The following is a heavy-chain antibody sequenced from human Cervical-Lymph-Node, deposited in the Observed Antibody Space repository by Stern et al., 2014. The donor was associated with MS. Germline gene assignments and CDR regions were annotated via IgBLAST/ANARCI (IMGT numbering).Heavy chain of an antibody. J-gene: IGHJ4*02. CDR1: GYSLTNTW. V-gene: IGHV5-51*03. CDR3: ARGRGIALRPDY. D-gene: IGHD6-13*01. Sequence: VQLVESGAELKKPGESLRISCKGSGYSLTNTWVGWGRQMPGKSLEWMGTISRGDSEPRYSPSFQGQVTISADKSINTAYLQWSSLKASDTAMYYCARGRGIALRPDYWGQGTLVTVSS. CDR2: ISRGDSEP.